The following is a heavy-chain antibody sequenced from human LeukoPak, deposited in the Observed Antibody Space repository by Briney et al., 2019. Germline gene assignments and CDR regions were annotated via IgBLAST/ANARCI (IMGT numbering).Heavy chain of an antibody. Sequence: SETLSLTCTVSSDSMIDNNFYWGWTRQSPQKGLEWIASIYYNGRSLYNPSLRSRVTISLDAPKNQIFLKLSSVTAADTAVYYCTKDSFGAVRDSWGRGILVTVSS. V-gene: IGHV4-39*07. CDR3: TKDSFGAVRDS. D-gene: IGHD1-26*01. CDR1: SDSMIDNNFY. J-gene: IGHJ5*02. CDR2: IYYNGRS.